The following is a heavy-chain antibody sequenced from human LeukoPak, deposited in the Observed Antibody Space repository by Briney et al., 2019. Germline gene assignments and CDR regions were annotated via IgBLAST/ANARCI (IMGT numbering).Heavy chain of an antibody. CDR3: ARDEYGSGSYYNLELAFDY. V-gene: IGHV3-7*01. Sequence: PGGSQRLSCAASGFTFSNYWMSWVRQAPGKGLEWVANIKQDGSDKYYVDSVKGRFTLSRDNAKNSLYLQMNRLRAEDTAVYYCARDEYGSGSYYNLELAFDYWGQGTLVTVSS. CDR1: GFTFSNYW. CDR2: IKQDGSDK. J-gene: IGHJ4*02. D-gene: IGHD3-10*01.